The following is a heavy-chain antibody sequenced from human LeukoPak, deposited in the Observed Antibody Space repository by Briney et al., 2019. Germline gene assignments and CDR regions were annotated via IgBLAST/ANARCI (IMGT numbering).Heavy chain of an antibody. Sequence: ASVTVSCKASGYSFNSQGMNLVRQAPGQGLEWMGWINTDSGNPTYAQGFTGRFVFSLDSSVSTAYLQISNLTPEDTAKYYCAREILRFDIWGQGTMVIVSS. CDR3: AREILRFDI. CDR2: INTDSGNP. CDR1: GYSFNSQG. J-gene: IGHJ3*02. V-gene: IGHV7-4-1*02.